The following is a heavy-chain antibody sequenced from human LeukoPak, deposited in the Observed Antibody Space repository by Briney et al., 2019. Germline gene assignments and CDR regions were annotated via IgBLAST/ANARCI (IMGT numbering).Heavy chain of an antibody. Sequence: SETLSLTCTVSGGSISSYYWSWIRQPPGKGLEWIGYIYYSGSTNYNPSPKSRVTISVDTSKNQFSLKLSSVTAADTAVYYCARGRRGYYYDSSGTFDYWGQGTLVTISS. J-gene: IGHJ4*02. CDR3: ARGRRGYYYDSSGTFDY. D-gene: IGHD3-22*01. CDR2: IYYSGST. CDR1: GGSISSYY. V-gene: IGHV4-59*01.